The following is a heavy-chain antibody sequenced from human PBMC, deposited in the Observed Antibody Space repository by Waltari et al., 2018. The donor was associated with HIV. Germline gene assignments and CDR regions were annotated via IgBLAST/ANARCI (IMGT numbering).Heavy chain of an antibody. CDR1: GFTFGDYA. CDR3: TRDVPPQQRGYSYGYGMDV. J-gene: IGHJ6*02. Sequence: EVQLVESGGGLVQPGRSLRLSCTASGFTFGDYAMSWFRQAQGKGLEGVGFIRSKAYGGTTEYAASVKGRFTISRDDSKSIAYLQMNSLKTEDTAVYYCTRDVPPQQRGYSYGYGMDVWGQGTTVTVSS. CDR2: IRSKAYGGTT. D-gene: IGHD5-18*01. V-gene: IGHV3-49*03.